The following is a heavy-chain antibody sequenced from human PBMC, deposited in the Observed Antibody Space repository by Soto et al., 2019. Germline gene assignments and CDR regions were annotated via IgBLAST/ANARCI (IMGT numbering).Heavy chain of an antibody. Sequence: EVQLVESGGGLVKPGGSLRLSCAASGFTFSSYDMHWVRQAPGKGLEWVSSIGNNGSYIYYADSVKGRFAVSRDNAKHSLYLQMNNLRVEDTAIYYCARPSRAITIFGVVKRFFDYWGQGTLATVSS. J-gene: IGHJ4*02. D-gene: IGHD3-3*01. V-gene: IGHV3-21*02. CDR3: ARPSRAITIFGVVKRFFDY. CDR2: IGNNGSYI. CDR1: GFTFSSYD.